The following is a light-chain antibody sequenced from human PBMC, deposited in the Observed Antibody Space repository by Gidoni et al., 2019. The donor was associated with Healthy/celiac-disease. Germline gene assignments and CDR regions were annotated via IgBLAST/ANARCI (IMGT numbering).Light chain of an antibody. CDR1: SSDVGEYNY. CDR2: DVS. Sequence: QSALTQPRSVSGSPGQSVTISCTGTSSDVGEYNYVSWYQQHPGKVPKLMIYDVSKRPSGVPDRFSGSKSGNSASLTISGLQAEDEADYYCCSYAGSYTFYVFGTGTKVTVL. CDR3: CSYAGSYTFYV. J-gene: IGLJ1*01. V-gene: IGLV2-11*01.